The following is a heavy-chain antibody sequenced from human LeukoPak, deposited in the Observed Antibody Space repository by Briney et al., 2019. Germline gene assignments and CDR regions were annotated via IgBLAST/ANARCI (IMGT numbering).Heavy chain of an antibody. CDR2: IYTSGST. D-gene: IGHD5-18*01. J-gene: IGHJ4*02. CDR3: ARESLYSYGFN. V-gene: IGHV4-61*02. Sequence: SQTLSLTCTVSGGSISSGSYYWSWIRQPAGKGLEWTGRIYTSGSTNYNPSLKSRVTISVDTSKNQFSLKLSSVTAADTAVYYCARESLYSYGFNWGQGTLVTVSS. CDR1: GGSISSGSYY.